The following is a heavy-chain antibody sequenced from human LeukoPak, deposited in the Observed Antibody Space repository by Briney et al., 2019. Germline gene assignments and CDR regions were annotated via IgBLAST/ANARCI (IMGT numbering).Heavy chain of an antibody. CDR2: IIPVLGIA. Sequence: SVKVSCTASGGTFNSYTISWVRQAPGQGLEWMGRIIPVLGIANYAQRFQGRVTMTTDTSTSTAYMELRSLRSDDTAIYYCAREGYSSIWYPRRYFDLWGRGTLVTVSS. CDR3: AREGYSSIWYPRRYFDL. D-gene: IGHD6-13*01. CDR1: GGTFNSYT. V-gene: IGHV1-69*02. J-gene: IGHJ2*01.